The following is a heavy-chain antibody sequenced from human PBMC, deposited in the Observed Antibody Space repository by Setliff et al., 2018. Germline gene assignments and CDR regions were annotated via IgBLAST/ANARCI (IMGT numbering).Heavy chain of an antibody. V-gene: IGHV3-30*02. J-gene: IGHJ4*02. Sequence: GGSLRLSCVASGFNFSTYYMHWVHQPPGKGLEWVAFVHYDGVNKHYRDSVKGRFTITRDNPKNTLYLQMNSLRHDDTAVYYCAKDSYGSGGYAVGGHFDYWGKGT. CDR3: AKDSYGSGGYAVGGHFDY. CDR1: GFNFSTYY. D-gene: IGHD3-10*01. CDR2: VHYDGVNK.